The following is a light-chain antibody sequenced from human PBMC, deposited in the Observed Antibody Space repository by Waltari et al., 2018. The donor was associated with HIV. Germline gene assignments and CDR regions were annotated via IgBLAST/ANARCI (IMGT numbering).Light chain of an antibody. Sequence: QSVVTQPPSASGTPGQRVTISCSGSGSNIGSNTVNWFQHFPGTAPTLLIYSNNQRPSGVPDLFYGSKSGTSASLAISGLQSEDEADYYCATWDASLDGYVFGTGTTFTVL. CDR3: ATWDASLDGYV. J-gene: IGLJ1*01. V-gene: IGLV1-44*01. CDR1: GSNIGSNT. CDR2: SNN.